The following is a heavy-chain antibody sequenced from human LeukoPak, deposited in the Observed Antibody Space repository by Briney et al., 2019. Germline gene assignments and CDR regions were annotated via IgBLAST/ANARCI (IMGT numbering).Heavy chain of an antibody. J-gene: IGHJ4*02. Sequence: SETLSLTCTVSGGSISSYYWSWIRQPPGKGLEWIGYIYYSGSTNYNPSLKSRVTISVDTSKNQFSLKLSSVTAADTAVYYCARAGYYDSSGYYWGQGILVTVSS. CDR2: IYYSGST. V-gene: IGHV4-59*08. CDR1: GGSISSYY. CDR3: ARAGYYDSSGYY. D-gene: IGHD3-22*01.